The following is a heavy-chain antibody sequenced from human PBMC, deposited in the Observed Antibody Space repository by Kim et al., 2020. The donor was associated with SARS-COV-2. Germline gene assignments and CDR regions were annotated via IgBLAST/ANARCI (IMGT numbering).Heavy chain of an antibody. D-gene: IGHD6-19*01. CDR3: AREGSGWYEYYYGMDV. CDR1: GGSISSYY. V-gene: IGHV4-59*01. J-gene: IGHJ6*02. CDR2: IYYSGST. Sequence: SETLSLTCTVSGGSISSYYWSWIRQPPGKGLEWIGYIYYSGSTNYNPSLKSRVTISVDTSKNQFSLKLSAVTAADTAVYYCAREGSGWYEYYYGMDVWGQGTTVTVSS.